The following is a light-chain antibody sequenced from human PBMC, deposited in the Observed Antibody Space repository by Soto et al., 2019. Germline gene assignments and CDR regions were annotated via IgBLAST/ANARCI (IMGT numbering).Light chain of an antibody. CDR3: QHSNTYSTWT. V-gene: IGKV1-5*03. CDR2: KAS. Sequence: IQMTQSASTLSASVGHTVNLTCRASQSISVSLALYQQKPGKAPKLLIYKASTLKSGVPSRFSGSGSGTDFTLTISGLQPDDFATYYCQHSNTYSTWTVGPVTQVEI. J-gene: IGKJ1*01. CDR1: QSISVS.